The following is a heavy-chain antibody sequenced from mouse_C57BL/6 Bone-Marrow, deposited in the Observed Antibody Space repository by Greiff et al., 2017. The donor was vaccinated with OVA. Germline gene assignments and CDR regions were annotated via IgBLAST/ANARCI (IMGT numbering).Heavy chain of an antibody. V-gene: IGHV14-4*01. D-gene: IGHD1-1*01. CDR3: THYYGSSGEC. CDR2: IDPENGDT. Sequence: VQLQQSGAELVRPGASVKLSCTASGFNIKDDYMHWVKQRPEQGLEWIGWIDPENGDTEYASKFQGKATITADTSSNTAYLQLSSLTSEDTAVYYCTHYYGSSGECWGKGTTLTVSS. CDR1: GFNIKDDY. J-gene: IGHJ2*01.